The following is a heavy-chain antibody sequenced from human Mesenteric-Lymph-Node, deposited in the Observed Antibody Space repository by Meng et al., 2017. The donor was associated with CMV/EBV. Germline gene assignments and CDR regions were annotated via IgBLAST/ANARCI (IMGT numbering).Heavy chain of an antibody. D-gene: IGHD2-21*01. CDR1: GFIFYTYE. CDR3: ARDPPYCGGDCYRFDY. CDR2: INSVGSAT. V-gene: IGHV3-48*03. Sequence: GESLKISCAASGFIFYTYEMNWVRQAPGKGLEWVSFINSVGSATYYAESVKGRFTISRDNAKNSLYLQMNSLRAEDTAVYYCARDPPYCGGDCYRFDYWGQGTLVTVSS. J-gene: IGHJ4*02.